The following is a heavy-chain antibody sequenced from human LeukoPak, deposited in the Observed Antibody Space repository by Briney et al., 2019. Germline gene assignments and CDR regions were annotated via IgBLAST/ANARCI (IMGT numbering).Heavy chain of an antibody. CDR2: INPNIGGT. V-gene: IGHV1-2*02. CDR1: GYTFTGYY. CDR3: ARERRETSFDY. Sequence: GASVKVSCKASGYTFTGYYMHWVRQARGQGLEWRGWINPNIGGTNYAQKFQGRVTMTRDMSTSTVYMELSSLRSEDTAVYYCARERRETSFDYWGQGTLITVSS. J-gene: IGHJ4*02. D-gene: IGHD1-1*01.